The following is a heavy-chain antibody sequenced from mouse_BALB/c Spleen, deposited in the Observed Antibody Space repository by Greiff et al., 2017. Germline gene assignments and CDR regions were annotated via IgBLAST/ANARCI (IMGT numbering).Heavy chain of an antibody. J-gene: IGHJ4*01. CDR2: IDPETGGT. CDR3: TSSDRYDSYCYVMDY. D-gene: IGHD2-14*01. Sequence: VQLQQSGAELVRPGASVTLSCKASGYTFTVYEMHWVKQTPVHGLEWIGAIDPETGGTAYNQKFKGKATLTADKSSSTAYMELRSLTSEDSAVYYCTSSDRYDSYCYVMDYWGQGASETVSS. CDR1: GYTFTVYE. V-gene: IGHV1-15*01.